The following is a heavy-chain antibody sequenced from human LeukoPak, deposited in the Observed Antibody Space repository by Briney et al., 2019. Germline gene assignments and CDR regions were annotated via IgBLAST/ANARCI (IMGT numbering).Heavy chain of an antibody. CDR3: ARRYVWGGYRPFDY. J-gene: IGHJ4*02. D-gene: IGHD3-16*02. Sequence: SETLSLTCAVYGGSFSGYYWSWIRQPPGKGLEWIGEINHSGSTNYNPSLKSRVTISVDTSKNQFSLKLSSVTAADTAVYYCARRYVWGGYRPFDYWGQGTLVTVSS. V-gene: IGHV4-34*01. CDR1: GGSFSGYY. CDR2: INHSGST.